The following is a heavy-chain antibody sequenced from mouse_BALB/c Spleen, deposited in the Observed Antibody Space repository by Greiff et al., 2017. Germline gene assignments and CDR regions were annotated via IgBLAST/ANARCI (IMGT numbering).Heavy chain of an antibody. CDR2: ISSGGST. J-gene: IGHJ4*01. CDR1: GFTFSSYA. V-gene: IGHV5-6-5*01. Sequence: DVMLVESGGGLVKPGGSLKLSCAASGFTFSSYAMSWVRQTPEKRLEWVASISSGGSTYYPDSVKGRFTISRDNARNILYLQMSSLRSEDTAMYYCARGGLPTYYGNYRYAMDYWGQGTSVTVSS. D-gene: IGHD2-10*01. CDR3: ARGGLPTYYGNYRYAMDY.